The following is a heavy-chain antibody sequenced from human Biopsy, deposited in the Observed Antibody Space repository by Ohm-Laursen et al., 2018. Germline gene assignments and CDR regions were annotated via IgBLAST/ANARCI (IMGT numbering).Heavy chain of an antibody. D-gene: IGHD3-9*01. J-gene: IGHJ1*01. Sequence: GSSVKVSCKTPGGTFSNYGVNWVQQAPGQGLERLGGNIPILGTGNYAQKFQDRVTVAADTSTSTATMELRSLRSDDTAVYYCATKLTGYFHHWGQGTLVIVSS. V-gene: IGHV1-69*06. CDR1: GGTFSNYG. CDR2: NIPILGTG. CDR3: ATKLTGYFHH.